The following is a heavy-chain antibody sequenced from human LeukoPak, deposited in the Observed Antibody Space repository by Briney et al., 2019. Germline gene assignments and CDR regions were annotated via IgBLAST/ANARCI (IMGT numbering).Heavy chain of an antibody. Sequence: GGSLALSCTASGFTFSSYWMSWVRQAPGKGLEWVATIKQDGSQKEYVESVQGRFTISRDNAKNSLYLHMNRLRAEDTAVYYCARDPTVTNFHDAFDIWGQGTLATVSS. CDR2: IKQDGSQK. V-gene: IGHV3-7*05. J-gene: IGHJ3*02. D-gene: IGHD4-17*01. CDR3: ARDPTVTNFHDAFDI. CDR1: GFTFSSYW.